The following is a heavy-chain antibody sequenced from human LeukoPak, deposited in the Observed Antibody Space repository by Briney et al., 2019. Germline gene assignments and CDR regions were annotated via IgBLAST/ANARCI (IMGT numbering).Heavy chain of an antibody. D-gene: IGHD6-13*01. J-gene: IGHJ3*02. CDR1: GGSFSGYY. CDR2: INHSGST. Sequence: EASETLSLTCAVYGGSFSGYYWSWIRQPPGKGLEWIGEINHSGSTNYNPSLKSRVTISVHTSKDQFSLKLSSVTAADTAVYYCARRGYSRDETFDIWGQGTVVTVSS. V-gene: IGHV4-34*01. CDR3: ARRGYSRDETFDI.